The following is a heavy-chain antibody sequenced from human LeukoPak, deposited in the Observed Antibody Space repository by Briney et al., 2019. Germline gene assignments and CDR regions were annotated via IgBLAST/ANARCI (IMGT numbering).Heavy chain of an antibody. CDR2: IYYSGST. CDR1: GGSISSYY. V-gene: IGHV4-59*08. CDR3: ARHGPYNWFDP. Sequence: PSETLSLTCTVSGGSISSYYWSWIRQPPGKGLEWIGYIYYSGSTNYNPFLKSRVTISVDTSKNQSSLKLSSVTAADTAVYYCARHGPYNWFDPWGQGTLVTVSS. J-gene: IGHJ5*02.